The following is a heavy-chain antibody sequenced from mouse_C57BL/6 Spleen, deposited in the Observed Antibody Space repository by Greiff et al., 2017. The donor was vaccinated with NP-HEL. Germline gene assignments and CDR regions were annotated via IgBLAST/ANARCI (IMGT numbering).Heavy chain of an antibody. CDR1: GYTFTSYW. V-gene: IGHV1-55*01. CDR2: IYPGSGST. D-gene: IGHD2-4*01. J-gene: IGHJ3*01. CDR3: ARADYDYDTWFSY. Sequence: QVQLQQSGAELVKPGASVKMSCKASGYTFTSYWITWVKQRPGQGLEWIGDIYPGSGSTNYNDKFKSKATLTVDTSSSTAYMQLSSLTSEDSAVYYFARADYDYDTWFSYWGQGTLVTVSA.